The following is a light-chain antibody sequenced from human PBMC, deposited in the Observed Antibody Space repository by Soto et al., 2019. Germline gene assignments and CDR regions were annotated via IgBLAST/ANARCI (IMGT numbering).Light chain of an antibody. V-gene: IGKV3-15*01. CDR1: QSVSSN. CDR3: QQYNNWPLWT. Sequence: EIVMTQSPATLSVSTGERATLSCRASQSVSSNLAWYQQKPGQAPRLLIYGASTRATGIPSRFSGSGSGTEFTLTISIRQSEDFAVYYCQQYNNWPLWTFGQGTKVEIK. CDR2: GAS. J-gene: IGKJ1*01.